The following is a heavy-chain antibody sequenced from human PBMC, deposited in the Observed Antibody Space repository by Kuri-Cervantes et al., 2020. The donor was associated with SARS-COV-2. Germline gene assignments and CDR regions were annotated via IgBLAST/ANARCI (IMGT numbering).Heavy chain of an antibody. J-gene: IGHJ1*01. CDR3: VAAILGVDTGYFQH. CDR2: IYQAGST. V-gene: IGHV4-30-2*01. D-gene: IGHD3-3*01. Sequence: SETLSLTCTVSGRSISSGGYSWSWIRQPPGKGLEWIGSIYQAGSTFYNPSLKSRVSISLDRSKNQYSLNLSSVTAADTAVYYCVAAILGVDTGYFQHWGQGTLVTVSS. CDR1: GRSISSGGYS.